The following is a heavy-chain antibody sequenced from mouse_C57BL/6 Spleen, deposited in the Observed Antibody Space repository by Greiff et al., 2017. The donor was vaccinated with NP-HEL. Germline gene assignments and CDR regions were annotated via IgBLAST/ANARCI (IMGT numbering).Heavy chain of an antibody. CDR3: ARRLITGYFDV. Sequence: EVKLVESGGGLVQPGGSLKLSCAASGFTFSDYYMYWVRQTPEKRLEWVAYISNGGGSTYYPDTVKGRFTISRDNAKNTLYLQMSRLKSEDTAMYYCARRLITGYFDVWGTGTTVTVSS. D-gene: IGHD1-1*01. CDR2: ISNGGGST. CDR1: GFTFSDYY. J-gene: IGHJ1*03. V-gene: IGHV5-12*01.